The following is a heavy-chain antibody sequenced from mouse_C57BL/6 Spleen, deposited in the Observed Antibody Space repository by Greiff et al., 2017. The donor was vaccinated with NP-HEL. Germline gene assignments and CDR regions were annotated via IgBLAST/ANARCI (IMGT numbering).Heavy chain of an antibody. CDR2: IRNKANGYTT. D-gene: IGHD1-2*01. V-gene: IGHV7-3*01. J-gene: IGHJ2*01. CDR3: ARSPSLTTAYYFDY. CDR1: GFTFTDYY. Sequence: EVKLMESGGGLVQPGGSLSLSCAASGFTFTDYYMSWVRQPPGKALEWLGFIRNKANGYTTEYSASVKGRFTISRDNSQSILYLQMNALRAEDSATYYCARSPSLTTAYYFDYWGQGTTLTVSS.